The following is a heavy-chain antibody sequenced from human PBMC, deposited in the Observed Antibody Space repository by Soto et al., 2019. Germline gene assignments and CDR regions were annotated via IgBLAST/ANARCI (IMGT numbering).Heavy chain of an antibody. V-gene: IGHV3-7*01. J-gene: IGHJ4*02. Sequence: EVQVVESGGKLVQPGGSLRLSCGGSGFTFRYFWMSWVRQAPGGGLEWVARIKFNGIETQYADSVKGRFTISRDNADNSVYLQMNSLRGEAKAMYYCARDSVYGSVDSVTHYFDYWGQGTLVTVTS. D-gene: IGHD3-10*01. CDR1: GFTFRYFW. CDR2: IKFNGIET. CDR3: ARDSVYGSVDSVTHYFDY.